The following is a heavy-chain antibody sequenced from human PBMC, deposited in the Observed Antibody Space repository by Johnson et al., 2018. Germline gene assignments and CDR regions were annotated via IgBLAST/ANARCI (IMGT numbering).Heavy chain of an antibody. D-gene: IGHD3-22*01. V-gene: IGHV3-23*04. CDR1: GFAFSRSP. CDR2: IIENGGDT. CDR3: AREAYSSGRAGIFAI. Sequence: VQLVQSGGGLVQPGGSLRLSCAASGFAFSRSPMVWVRQAPGMGLEWVSTIIENGGDTWYADSVKGRFTISRDNSKNTLSLLMNTLRPEDTALYYCAREAYSSGRAGIFAIWGQGTMVTVSS. J-gene: IGHJ3*02.